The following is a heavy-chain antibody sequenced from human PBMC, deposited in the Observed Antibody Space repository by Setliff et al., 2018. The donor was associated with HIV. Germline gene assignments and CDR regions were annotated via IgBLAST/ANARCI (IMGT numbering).Heavy chain of an antibody. Sequence: GASVKVSCKTSGYTLTAFYIHWVRQAPGQGLEWMGRIHPNSGGTASPQKFQGRVAMTRDTSISTAYMELRSLRPDDTAVYYCVRNPHPTVVVPRDSHYYSMNIWGKGTTVTVSS. CDR1: GYTLTAFY. J-gene: IGHJ6*03. CDR3: VRNPHPTVVVPRDSHYYSMNI. D-gene: IGHD2-21*01. CDR2: IHPNSGGT. V-gene: IGHV1-2*06.